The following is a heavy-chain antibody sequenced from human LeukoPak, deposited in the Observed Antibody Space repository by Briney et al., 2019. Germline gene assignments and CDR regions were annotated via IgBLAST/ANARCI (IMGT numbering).Heavy chain of an antibody. Sequence: GGSLRLSCAASGLSVSGNYMSWVRQPPGKGPEWVSVLDVGGSTYYADSVKGRFTISRDKSKNTLYLHINSLRAEETAVYYCARGGNSGGSLRSPFDIWGRGTMVTVSS. CDR2: LDVGGST. CDR3: ARGGNSGGSLRSPFDI. D-gene: IGHD2-15*01. J-gene: IGHJ3*02. CDR1: GLSVSGNY. V-gene: IGHV3-53*01.